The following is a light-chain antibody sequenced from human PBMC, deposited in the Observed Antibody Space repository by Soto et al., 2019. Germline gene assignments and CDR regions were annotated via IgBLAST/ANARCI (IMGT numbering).Light chain of an antibody. V-gene: IGKV3-15*01. CDR3: QRYTNWPLA. Sequence: ERVVTESPATLSVSTGERATLSCRASQSVSSNLAWYQQKPGQAPRLLIYGASTRATGIPARFSGSGSGTEFTLTINSLQSEDFAVYYCQRYTNWPLAFGGGTKVDI. CDR1: QSVSSN. CDR2: GAS. J-gene: IGKJ4*01.